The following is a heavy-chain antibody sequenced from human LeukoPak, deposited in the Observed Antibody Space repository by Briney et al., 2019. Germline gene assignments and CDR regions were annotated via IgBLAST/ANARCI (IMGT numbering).Heavy chain of an antibody. V-gene: IGHV4-59*02. J-gene: IGHJ3*02. CDR3: ARARYANAWYAFDI. Sequence: SETLSLTGTVSGGSVSSYYWSWLRRPPGRGLEWIAYLSHSGSSDSNPSLTSRVTTLVDTSKNQFSLKLTSVTAADTAVYYCARARYANAWYAFDIWGHGTMVTVSS. CDR2: LSHSGSS. D-gene: IGHD2-2*01. CDR1: GGSVSSYY.